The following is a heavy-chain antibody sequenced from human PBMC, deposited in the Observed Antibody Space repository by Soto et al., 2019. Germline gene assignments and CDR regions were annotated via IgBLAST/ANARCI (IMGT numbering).Heavy chain of an antibody. CDR3: ARAPGYSTTWHQAFDI. CDR1: GYTFTSYG. Sequence: QVQLVQSGAEVKKPGASVKVSCKASGYTFTSYGISWVRQAPGQGPEWMGRISTYNGNTNYVQKLQGRVTMTTDTSTNTAYMELRSLRYDDTAVYYCARAPGYSTTWHQAFDIWGQGIMVTVSS. D-gene: IGHD6-13*01. CDR2: ISTYNGNT. J-gene: IGHJ3*02. V-gene: IGHV1-18*01.